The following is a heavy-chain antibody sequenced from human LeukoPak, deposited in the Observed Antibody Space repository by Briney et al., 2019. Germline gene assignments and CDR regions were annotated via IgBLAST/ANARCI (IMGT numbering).Heavy chain of an antibody. D-gene: IGHD3-10*01. V-gene: IGHV4-34*01. CDR2: INHSGST. CDR1: GGSFSGYY. Sequence: SETLSLTCAVYGGSFSGYYWSWIRQPPGKGLEWIGEINHSGSTNYNPSLKSRVTISVDTSKNQFSLKLSSVTAADTAVYYCATDGLGVLPGDVFDIWGPGTMVSVSS. J-gene: IGHJ3*02. CDR3: ATDGLGVLPGDVFDI.